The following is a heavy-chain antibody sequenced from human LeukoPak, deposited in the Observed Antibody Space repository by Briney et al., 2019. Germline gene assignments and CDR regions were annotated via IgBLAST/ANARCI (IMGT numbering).Heavy chain of an antibody. Sequence: SETLSLTCTVSGGSISSYYWSWIRQPPGKGLEWIGYIYYSGSTNYNPSLKSRVTISVDTSKNQFSLKLSSVTAADTAVYYCARVKGDPPYYYYGMDVWGQGTTVIVSS. CDR1: GGSISSYY. V-gene: IGHV4-59*01. D-gene: IGHD1-26*01. CDR3: ARVKGDPPYYYYGMDV. J-gene: IGHJ6*02. CDR2: IYYSGST.